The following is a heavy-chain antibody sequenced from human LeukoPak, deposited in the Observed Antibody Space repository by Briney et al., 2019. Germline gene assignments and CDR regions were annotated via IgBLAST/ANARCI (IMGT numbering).Heavy chain of an antibody. CDR1: GGSINNYY. V-gene: IGHV4-59*08. D-gene: IGHD2-15*01. CDR2: IYYSGST. Sequence: SETLSLTCTVSGGSINNYYWSWIRQPPGKGLERIAYIYYSGSTNYNPSLKSRVTISVDTSKNQFSLKLSSVTAADTALYYCARYYCSGGNCYGDYWGQGTLVTVSS. J-gene: IGHJ4*02. CDR3: ARYYCSGGNCYGDY.